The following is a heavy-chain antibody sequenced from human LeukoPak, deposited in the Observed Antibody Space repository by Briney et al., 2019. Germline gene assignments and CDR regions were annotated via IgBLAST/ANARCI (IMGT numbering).Heavy chain of an antibody. J-gene: IGHJ5*02. D-gene: IGHD5-18*01. Sequence: ASVKVSCKASGYTFTVYYMHWVRQAPGQGREWMGWINPNSGGTNYAQKFQGWVTITRDTSISTAYMELSRLRSDDTAVYYCAREADTAMVPWGQGTLVTVSS. CDR2: INPNSGGT. V-gene: IGHV1-2*04. CDR3: AREADTAMVP. CDR1: GYTFTVYY.